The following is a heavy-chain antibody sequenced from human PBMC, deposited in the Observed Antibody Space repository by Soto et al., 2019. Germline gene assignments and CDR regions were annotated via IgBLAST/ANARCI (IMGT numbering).Heavy chain of an antibody. D-gene: IGHD6-13*01. CDR1: GFTFSSYS. J-gene: IGHJ6*02. CDR2: ISSSSSYI. CDR3: ARHQGPAAGNYGMDA. V-gene: IGHV3-21*01. Sequence: LRLSCAASGFTFSSYSMNWVRQAPGKGLEWVASISSSSSYIYYADSVKGRFTISRDKAKNSLFLQMSSLRAEDSALYYCARHQGPAAGNYGMDAWGQGTTVTVSS.